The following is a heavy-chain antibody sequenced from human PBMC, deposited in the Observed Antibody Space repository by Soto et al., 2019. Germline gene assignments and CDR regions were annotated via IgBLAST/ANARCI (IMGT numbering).Heavy chain of an antibody. CDR3: ADVTTGWFDP. D-gene: IGHD1-1*01. Sequence: SETLSLTCTVSGGSISSYYWSWIRQPPGKGLEWIGYIYYSGSTNYNPSLKSRVTISVDTSKNQFSLKLSSVTAADTAVYYCADVTTGWFDPWGQGTLVTVSS. J-gene: IGHJ5*02. CDR1: GGSISSYY. V-gene: IGHV4-59*01. CDR2: IYYSGST.